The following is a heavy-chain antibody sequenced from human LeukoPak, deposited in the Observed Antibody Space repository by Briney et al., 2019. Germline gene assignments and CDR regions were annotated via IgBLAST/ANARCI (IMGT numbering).Heavy chain of an antibody. J-gene: IGHJ6*02. CDR2: ISSSGSII. CDR3: ARSNGAAAKYYYYGMDV. D-gene: IGHD6-13*01. CDR1: GFTFSSYA. V-gene: IGHV3-48*04. Sequence: GGSLRLSCAASGFTFSSYAMSWIRQAPGKGLECVAYISSSGSIIDYADSVKGRFTISRDNAKNSLYLQMNSLRAEDTAVYYCARSNGAAAKYYYYGMDVWGQGTTVTVSS.